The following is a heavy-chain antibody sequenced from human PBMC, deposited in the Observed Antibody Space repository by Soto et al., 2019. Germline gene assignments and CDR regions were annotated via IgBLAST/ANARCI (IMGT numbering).Heavy chain of an antibody. CDR2: IWYDGSNK. V-gene: IGHV3-33*01. CDR1: GFTFSSYG. J-gene: IGHJ6*03. Sequence: GGSLRLSCAASGFTFSSYGMHWVRQAPGKGLEWVAVIWYDGSNKYYADSVKGRFTISRDNSKNTLYLQMNSLRAEDTAVYYCARADRSSDYYYYYMDVWGKGTTVTVSS. CDR3: ARADRSSDYYYYYMDV.